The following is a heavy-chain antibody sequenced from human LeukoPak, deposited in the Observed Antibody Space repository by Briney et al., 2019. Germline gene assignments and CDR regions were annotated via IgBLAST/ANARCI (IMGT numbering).Heavy chain of an antibody. Sequence: SETLSLTCAVYGGSFSGHYWTWIRQPPGKGLEWIGEINHSGSTNYNPSLKSRVTISVDTSKNQLSLKVSSVTAADTAVYYCARVKDPGGYYYYYYMDIRGKGNTVTVSS. CDR2: INHSGST. V-gene: IGHV4-34*01. J-gene: IGHJ6*03. D-gene: IGHD3-16*01. CDR3: ARVKDPGGYYYYYYMDI. CDR1: GGSFSGHY.